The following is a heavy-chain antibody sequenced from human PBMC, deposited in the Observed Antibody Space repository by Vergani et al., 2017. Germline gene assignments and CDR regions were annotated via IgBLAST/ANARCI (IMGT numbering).Heavy chain of an antibody. J-gene: IGHJ6*02. CDR2: IDPSDSDT. Sequence: EVQLVQSGAEVQKPGESLRISCKGSGYSFTSYWISWVRQMPGKGLEWMGGIDPSDSDTRYSPSFQGQVTISADKSISTAYLQWSSLKASDTAMYYCARHEPPLRYYGMDVWGQGTTVTVSS. CDR3: ARHEPPLRYYGMDV. V-gene: IGHV5-10-1*03. CDR1: GYSFTSYW.